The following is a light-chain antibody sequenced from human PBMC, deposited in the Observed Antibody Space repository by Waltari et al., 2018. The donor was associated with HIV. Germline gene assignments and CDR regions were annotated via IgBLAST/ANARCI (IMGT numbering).Light chain of an antibody. CDR3: QSYDSSLSDSRV. Sequence: QSVLTQPPSVSGAPGQRVTISCPGSSSSIGAGYDVHWYQQLPGTAPKLLIYANTNRPSGVPDRFSGSKSGTSASLAITGLQAEDEADYYCQSYDSSLSDSRVFGGGTKLTVL. V-gene: IGLV1-40*01. CDR2: ANT. CDR1: SSSIGAGYD. J-gene: IGLJ3*02.